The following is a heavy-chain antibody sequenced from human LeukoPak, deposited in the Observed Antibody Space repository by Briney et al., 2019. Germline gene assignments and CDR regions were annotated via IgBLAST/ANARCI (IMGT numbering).Heavy chain of an antibody. Sequence: PGGSLRLSRAASGFTFSSYWMTWVRQAPGMGPECVANINQDGSEKNYVDSVRGRFTISRDNAKNTLYLQMNTLRVEDTAVYYCTRDLMDYDVSTGLHHYYMDVWGQGTTVTVSS. CDR1: GFTFSSYW. CDR2: INQDGSEK. D-gene: IGHD3-9*01. J-gene: IGHJ6*02. CDR3: TRDLMDYDVSTGLHHYYMDV. V-gene: IGHV3-7*01.